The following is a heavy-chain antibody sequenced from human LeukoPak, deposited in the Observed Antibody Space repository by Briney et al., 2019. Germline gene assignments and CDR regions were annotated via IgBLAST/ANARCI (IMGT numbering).Heavy chain of an antibody. J-gene: IGHJ6*03. CDR3: ARDTLDPVAAAGTYYYYMDV. CDR1: GFTFSSYA. CDR2: ISGSNGNT. V-gene: IGHV3-23*01. Sequence: PGGSLRLSCAASGFTFSSYAMSWVRQAPGKGLEWVSSISGSNGNTYYAGSVKGRFTISRDNSMNTLYLQMNSLRAEDTAVYYCARDTLDPVAAAGTYYYYMDVWGKGTTVTISS. D-gene: IGHD6-13*01.